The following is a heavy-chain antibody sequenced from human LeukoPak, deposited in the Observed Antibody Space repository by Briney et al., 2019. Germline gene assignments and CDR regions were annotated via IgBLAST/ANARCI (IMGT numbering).Heavy chain of an antibody. D-gene: IGHD5-24*01. Sequence: GGSLRLSCAVSGLTLSNAWMNWVRQAPGKGLEWVGRIKSKTDGGTTDYAAPVKGRFTISRDDSKTTLYLQMNSLKTEDTAIYYCTRRDGSNSFVWGQGTTVTVSS. CDR3: TRRDGSNSFV. J-gene: IGHJ6*02. V-gene: IGHV3-15*07. CDR1: GLTLSNAW. CDR2: IKSKTDGGTT.